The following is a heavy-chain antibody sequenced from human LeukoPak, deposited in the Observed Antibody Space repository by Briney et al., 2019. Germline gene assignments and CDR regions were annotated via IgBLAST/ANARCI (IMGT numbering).Heavy chain of an antibody. Sequence: WASVKVSCKSSVYTFISYGISWVRQAPGQGLEWMGWISGYNGNTNYAQKLQGRVTMTTDTSTSTAYMELRSLRSDDTAVYYCAREIAYYDILTGYYRVYYFDYWGQGTLVTVSS. J-gene: IGHJ4*02. CDR3: AREIAYYDILTGYYRVYYFDY. CDR1: VYTFISYG. D-gene: IGHD3-9*01. CDR2: ISGYNGNT. V-gene: IGHV1-18*01.